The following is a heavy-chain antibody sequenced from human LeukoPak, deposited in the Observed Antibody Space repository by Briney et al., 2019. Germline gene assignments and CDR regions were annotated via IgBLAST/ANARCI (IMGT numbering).Heavy chain of an antibody. V-gene: IGHV1-58*02. CDR1: GFTFTSSA. Sequence: SVKVSCKASGFTFTSSAMQWVRRARGQRLEWIGWIVVGSGNTNYAQKFQERVTITRDMSTSTAYMELSSLRSDDTAVYYCATVDYDILTGSSWGQGTLVTVSS. CDR2: IVVGSGNT. CDR3: ATVDYDILTGSS. J-gene: IGHJ4*02. D-gene: IGHD3-9*01.